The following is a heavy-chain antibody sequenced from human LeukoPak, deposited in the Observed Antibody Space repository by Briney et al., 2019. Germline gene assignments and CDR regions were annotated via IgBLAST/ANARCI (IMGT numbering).Heavy chain of an antibody. J-gene: IGHJ5*02. CDR1: GGSISSYY. V-gene: IGHV4-59*01. CDR2: IYYSGST. D-gene: IGHD2-2*03. Sequence: SETLSLTCTVSGGSISSYYWSWIRQPPGKGLEWIGYIYYSGSTNYNPSLKSRVTISVDTSKNQFSLKLSSVTAVDTAVYYCARAPSNSGYNWFDPWGQGTLVTVSS. CDR3: ARAPSNSGYNWFDP.